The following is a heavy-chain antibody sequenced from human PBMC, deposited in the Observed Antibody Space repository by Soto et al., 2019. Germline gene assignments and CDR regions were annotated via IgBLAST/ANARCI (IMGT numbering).Heavy chain of an antibody. CDR3: ARDYYGSGSSYRY. J-gene: IGHJ4*02. D-gene: IGHD3-10*01. V-gene: IGHV1-69*08. CDR2: IIPILGIA. Sequence: QVQLVQSGAEVKKPGSSVKVSCKASGGTFSNYTISWVRQAPGKGLEWMGRIIPILGIANYAQKFQGRVTISADKSTSTAYMELSSLRSEDTAVYYCARDYYGSGSSYRYWGQGTLVTVSS. CDR1: GGTFSNYT.